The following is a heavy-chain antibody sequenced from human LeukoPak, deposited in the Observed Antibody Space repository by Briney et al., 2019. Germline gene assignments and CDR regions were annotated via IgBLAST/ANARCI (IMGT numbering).Heavy chain of an antibody. J-gene: IGHJ6*03. CDR2: IIPIFGTA. CDR1: GGTFSSYA. CDR3: ASGVVVTAIPRKNGGYYYMDV. Sequence: ASVKVSCKASGGTFSSYAISWVRQAPGQGLEWMGGIIPIFGTANYAQKFRGRVTITTDESTSTAYMELSSLRSEDTAVYYCASGVVVTAIPRKNGGYYYMDVWGKGTTVTVSS. V-gene: IGHV1-69*05. D-gene: IGHD2-21*02.